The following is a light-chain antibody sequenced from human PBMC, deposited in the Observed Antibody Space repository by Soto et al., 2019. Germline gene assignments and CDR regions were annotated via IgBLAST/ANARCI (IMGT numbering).Light chain of an antibody. CDR1: SSDVGGYDY. V-gene: IGLV2-14*01. J-gene: IGLJ1*01. CDR2: DVS. Sequence: QSALTQPASVSGSPGQSITISCTGTSSDVGGYDYVSWYQQHPGKAPKLMIYDVSNRPSGVSNRFSGSKSGNTASLTISGLQAEDEADYYCTSCTSSSSLSVFGTGTKVTVL. CDR3: TSCTSSSSLSV.